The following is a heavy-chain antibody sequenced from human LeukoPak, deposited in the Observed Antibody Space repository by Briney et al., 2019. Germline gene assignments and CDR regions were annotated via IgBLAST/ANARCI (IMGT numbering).Heavy chain of an antibody. CDR1: GGSFSGYY. Sequence: SETLSLTCAAYGGSFSGYYWSWIRQPSGKGLEWIGEINHSGSTNYNPSLKSRVTISVDTSKNQFSLKLSSVTAADTAVYYCARGVVRGVIATWGQGTLVTVSS. CDR3: ARGVVRGVIAT. D-gene: IGHD3-10*01. J-gene: IGHJ4*02. CDR2: INHSGST. V-gene: IGHV4-34*01.